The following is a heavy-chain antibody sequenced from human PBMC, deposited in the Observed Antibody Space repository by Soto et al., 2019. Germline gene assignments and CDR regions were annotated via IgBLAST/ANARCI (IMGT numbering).Heavy chain of an antibody. CDR1: GGTFSGYY. V-gene: IGHV4-34*01. D-gene: IGHD3-10*01. J-gene: IGHJ4*02. CDR3: ASTAGILLWFGELRYYFAF. Sequence: QVHLQQWGAGLLKPSETLSLTCAVYGGTFSGYYWSWIRQPPGKGLGWIGEINHSGSTNYNPSLKSRVTISLELSKYQFSLKLSFVTAAAPAVYYCASTAGILLWFGELRYYFAFCGQGTLVTV. CDR2: INHSGST.